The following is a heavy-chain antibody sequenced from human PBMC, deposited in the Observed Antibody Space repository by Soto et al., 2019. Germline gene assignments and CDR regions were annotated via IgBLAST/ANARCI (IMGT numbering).Heavy chain of an antibody. CDR1: GFTFSSYG. D-gene: IGHD1-1*01. CDR3: ARDGGTYYYYYYMDV. J-gene: IGHJ6*03. Sequence: GGSLRLSCAASGFTFSSYGMHWVRQAPGKGLEWVAVIWYDGSNKYYADSVKGRFTISRDNSKNTLYLQMNSLRAEDTAVYYCARDGGTYYYYYYMDVWGKGTTVTV. CDR2: IWYDGSNK. V-gene: IGHV3-33*01.